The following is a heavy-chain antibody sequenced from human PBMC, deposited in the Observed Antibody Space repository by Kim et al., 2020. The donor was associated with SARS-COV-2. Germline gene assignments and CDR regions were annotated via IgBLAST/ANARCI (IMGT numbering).Heavy chain of an antibody. V-gene: IGHV1-46*01. CDR2: INPSGGST. D-gene: IGHD1-26*01. CDR3: ARTRVKRSRDDAFDI. J-gene: IGHJ3*02. Sequence: ASVKVSCKASGYTFTSYYMHWVRQAPGQGLEWMGIINPSGGSTSYAQKFQGRVTMTRDTSTSTVYMELSSLRSEDTAVYYCARTRVKRSRDDAFDIWGQGTMVTVSS. CDR1: GYTFTSYY.